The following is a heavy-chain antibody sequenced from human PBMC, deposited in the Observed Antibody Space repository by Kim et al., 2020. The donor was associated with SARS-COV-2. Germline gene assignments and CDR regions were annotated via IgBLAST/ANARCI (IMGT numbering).Heavy chain of an antibody. CDR3: ARDSVLRYFDWLLKAYNWFDP. V-gene: IGHV1-46*01. J-gene: IGHJ5*02. D-gene: IGHD3-9*01. CDR2: INPSGGST. Sequence: ASVKVSCKASGYTFTSYYMHWVRQAPGQGLEWMGIINPSGGSTSYAQKFQGRVTMTRDTSTSTVYMELSSLRSEDTAVYYCARDSVLRYFDWLLKAYNWFDPWGQGTLVTVSS. CDR1: GYTFTSYY.